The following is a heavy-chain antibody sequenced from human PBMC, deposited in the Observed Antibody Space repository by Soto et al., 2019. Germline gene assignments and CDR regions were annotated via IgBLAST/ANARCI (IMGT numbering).Heavy chain of an antibody. CDR3: AREVYCSGGSCFVDY. J-gene: IGHJ4*02. Sequence: QVQLQESGPGLVKPSQTLSLTCTVSGGSISSGGYYWSWIRQHPGKGLEWIGYIYYSGSTSYNPSLKSRVTISVDTSKNQFSLKLSSVTAADTAVYYCAREVYCSGGSCFVDYWGQGTLVTVSS. D-gene: IGHD2-15*01. V-gene: IGHV4-31*03. CDR1: GGSISSGGYY. CDR2: IYYSGST.